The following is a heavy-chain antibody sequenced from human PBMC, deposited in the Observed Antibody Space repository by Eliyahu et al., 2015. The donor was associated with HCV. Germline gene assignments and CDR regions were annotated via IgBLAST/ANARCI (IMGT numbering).Heavy chain of an antibody. J-gene: IGHJ4*02. CDR3: AREAPDCSGDCYDF. D-gene: IGHD2-21*01. V-gene: IGHV3-48*03. CDR2: IYTANEEI. CDR1: GFXFSASE. Sequence: EVQLVESGGGLIQPGESLRLSCXASGFXFSASEINWVRQAPGKGLEWVAYIYTANEEIYYADSVKGRFSITRDNAKNSVYLQMNSLRAEDTAVYYCAREAPDCSGDCYDFWGQGTLVTVSS.